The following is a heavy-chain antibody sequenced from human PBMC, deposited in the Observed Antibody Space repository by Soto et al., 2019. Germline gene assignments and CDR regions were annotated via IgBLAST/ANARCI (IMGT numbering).Heavy chain of an antibody. CDR2: ISAYNVNT. CDR1: GYTFTTYG. J-gene: IGHJ4*02. Sequence: QVRLVQSGPEVKKPGASVKVSCEASGYTFTTYGITWVRQAPGQGLEWMGWISAYNVNTLSAQRLRGRVTMTTETATSTAHMELRSLRSDDTAVYYCARGVSEAYRPIDYWGQGTLLTVSS. V-gene: IGHV1-18*04. CDR3: ARGVSEAYRPIDY.